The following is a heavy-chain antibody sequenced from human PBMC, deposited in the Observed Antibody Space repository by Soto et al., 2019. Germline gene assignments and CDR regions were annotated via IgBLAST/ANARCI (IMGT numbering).Heavy chain of an antibody. Sequence: LRLSCAASGFTFSSYGMHWVRQAPGKGLEWVAVIWYDGSNKYYADSVKGRFTISRDNSKNTLYLQMNSLRAEDTAVYYCARDKTPYDFWSGYYQNWFDPWGQGTLVTVSS. CDR2: IWYDGSNK. V-gene: IGHV3-33*01. D-gene: IGHD3-3*01. CDR3: ARDKTPYDFWSGYYQNWFDP. CDR1: GFTFSSYG. J-gene: IGHJ5*02.